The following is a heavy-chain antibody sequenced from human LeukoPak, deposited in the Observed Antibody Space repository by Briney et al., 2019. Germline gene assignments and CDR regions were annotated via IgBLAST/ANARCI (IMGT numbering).Heavy chain of an antibody. V-gene: IGHV1-18*01. CDR3: ARDRRYSYGTDAFDI. CDR2: ISAYNGNT. CDR1: GYSFTNYG. D-gene: IGHD5-18*01. Sequence: ASVKVSCKVSGYSFTNYGITLVRQAPGQGLEWMGWISAYNGNTNYAQKFQGRVTMTTDTSTSTAYMELRSLRSDDTAVYYCARDRRYSYGTDAFDIWGQGTMVTVSS. J-gene: IGHJ3*02.